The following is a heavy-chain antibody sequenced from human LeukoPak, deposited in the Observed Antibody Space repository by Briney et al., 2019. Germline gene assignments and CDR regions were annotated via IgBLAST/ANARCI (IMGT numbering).Heavy chain of an antibody. CDR3: VRGNSYFGSGSYYNRVEY. V-gene: IGHV3-74*01. CDR2: INSDGSST. D-gene: IGHD3-10*01. CDR1: GFTFSSYW. Sequence: GGSLRLSCAASGFTFSSYWMHWVRQAPGKGLVWVSRINSDGSSTSYADSVKGRFTISRDNAKNTLYLQMNSLGAEDTAVYYCVRGNSYFGSGSYYNRVEYWGQGTLVTVSS. J-gene: IGHJ4*02.